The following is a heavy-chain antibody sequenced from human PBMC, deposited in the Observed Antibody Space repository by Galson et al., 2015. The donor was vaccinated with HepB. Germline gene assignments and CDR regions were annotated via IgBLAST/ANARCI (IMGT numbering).Heavy chain of an antibody. CDR1: GYTFSSYS. J-gene: IGHJ5*02. D-gene: IGHD2-15*01. Sequence: SVKVSCKASGYTFSSYSITWVRQAPGEGLEWMGWISPYTRRTDYAQKFQGRVTMTTDTSTNTAYMELRRLRSDDTAVYYRARGALIVVVGATQNNWFDPWGQGTLVTVSS. V-gene: IGHV1-18*01. CDR3: ARGALIVVVGATQNNWFDP. CDR2: ISPYTRRT.